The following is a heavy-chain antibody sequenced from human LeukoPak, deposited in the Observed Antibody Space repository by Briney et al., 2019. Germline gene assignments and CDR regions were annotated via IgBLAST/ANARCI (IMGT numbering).Heavy chain of an antibody. CDR1: GYTFTDYY. CDR3: ASEHCSGGSCYCLY. J-gene: IGHJ4*02. D-gene: IGHD2-15*01. Sequence: ASVKVSCKASGYTFTDYYMYWVRQARGQGLEWMGRINPNSGGTNYGQKFQGRVTITRDTSISTAYMELSRLTPDDTAVYYCASEHCSGGSCYCLYWGQGTLVTVSS. CDR2: INPNSGGT. V-gene: IGHV1-2*06.